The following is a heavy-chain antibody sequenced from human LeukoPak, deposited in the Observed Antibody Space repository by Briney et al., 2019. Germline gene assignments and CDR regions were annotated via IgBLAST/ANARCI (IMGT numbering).Heavy chain of an antibody. CDR1: GGTFSSYA. D-gene: IGHD3-3*01. CDR3: ARERKAYDFWSGYRPDAFDI. Sequence: GASVKVSCKASGGTFSSYAISWVRQATGQGLEWMGWMNPNSGNTGYAQKFQGRVTMTRNTSITTAYMELPSLTSDDTAVYYCARERKAYDFWSGYRPDAFDIWGQGTMVTVSS. J-gene: IGHJ3*02. CDR2: MNPNSGNT. V-gene: IGHV1-8*02.